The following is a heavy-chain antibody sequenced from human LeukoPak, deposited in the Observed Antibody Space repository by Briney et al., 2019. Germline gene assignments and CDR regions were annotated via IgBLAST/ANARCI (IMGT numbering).Heavy chain of an antibody. J-gene: IGHJ5*02. CDR3: ARLYCSGGSCYSGNWFDP. CDR1: EFTFSNYG. D-gene: IGHD2-15*01. CDR2: IRYDGTNK. V-gene: IGHV3-30*02. Sequence: GGSLRLSCAASEFTFSNYGMHWVRQAPGKGLEWVAFIRYDGTNKYYADSVKGRLTISRDNSKNTLYLKMNSLRGEDTALYYCARLYCSGGSCYSGNWFDPWGQGTLVTVSS.